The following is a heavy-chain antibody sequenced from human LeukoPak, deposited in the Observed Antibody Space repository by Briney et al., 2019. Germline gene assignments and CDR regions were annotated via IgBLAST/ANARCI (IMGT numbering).Heavy chain of an antibody. J-gene: IGHJ4*02. D-gene: IGHD3-22*01. CDR1: GYTCTGYY. CDR3: ARDQYYDSSGLLDY. V-gene: IGHV1-2*02. CDR2: INPNSGGT. Sequence: ASVKVSCKASGYTCTGYYMHWVRQAPGQGLEWMGWINPNSGGTNYAQKFQGRVTMTRDTSISTAYMELSRLRSDDTAVYYCARDQYYDSSGLLDYWGQGTLVTVSS.